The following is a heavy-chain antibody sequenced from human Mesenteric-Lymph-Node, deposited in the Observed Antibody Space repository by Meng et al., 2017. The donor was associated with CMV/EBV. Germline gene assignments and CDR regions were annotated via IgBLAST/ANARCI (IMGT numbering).Heavy chain of an antibody. CDR2: ISSSSSYI. CDR3: ASSDYYYGIDV. V-gene: IGHV3-21*01. CDR1: GFTFSNSD. J-gene: IGHJ6*02. D-gene: IGHD3-10*01. Sequence: GESLKISCAASGFTFSNSDMNWVRQAPGKGLEWVSSISSSSSYIYYADSVKGRFTISRDNAKNSLYLQMNSLRAEDTAVYYCASSDYYYGIDVWGQGTTVTVSS.